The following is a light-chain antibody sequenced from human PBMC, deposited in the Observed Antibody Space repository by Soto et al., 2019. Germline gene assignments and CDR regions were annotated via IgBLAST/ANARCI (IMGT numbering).Light chain of an antibody. J-gene: IGLJ2*01. V-gene: IGLV2-14*03. Sequence: QSALTQPASVSGSPGQSITISCTGTSSDVGAYHYVSWYQQHPGKAPKIMISDVSTRPSGVSNRFSGSKSANTASLTISGLQAEDEADYYCSSYTTGRTVVFGGGTKLTVL. CDR3: SSYTTGRTVV. CDR1: SSDVGAYHY. CDR2: DVS.